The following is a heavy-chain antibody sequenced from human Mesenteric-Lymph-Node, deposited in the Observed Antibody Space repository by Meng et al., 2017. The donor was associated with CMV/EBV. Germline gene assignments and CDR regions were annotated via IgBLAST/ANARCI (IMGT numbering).Heavy chain of an antibody. Sequence: SETLSLTCTVSGGSIRSSNYFWAWIRQPPGKGLEWIGNIYYSGSTSYNPSLKSRVTISVDTSKNQLSLSLNSVTAADTAVYYCARGVNSVYWGQGVVVTVSS. V-gene: IGHV4-39*01. CDR2: IYYSGST. CDR1: GGSIRSSNYF. D-gene: IGHD3-3*01. J-gene: IGHJ4*02. CDR3: ARGVNSVY.